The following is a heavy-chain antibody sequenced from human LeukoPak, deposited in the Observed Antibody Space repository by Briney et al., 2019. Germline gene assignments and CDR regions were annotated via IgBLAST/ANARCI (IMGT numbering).Heavy chain of an antibody. CDR2: ISGSGGTT. CDR1: GFTFSTYA. Sequence: GGSLRLSCAASGFTFSTYAMNWVRQAPGKGLEWVSGISGSGGTTYYADSVKGRFTISRDNPRNTLYLQMNSLRAEDTAVYYCARVGGNYFYDYWGQGTLVTVSS. CDR3: ARVGGNYFYDY. V-gene: IGHV3-23*01. J-gene: IGHJ4*02. D-gene: IGHD4-23*01.